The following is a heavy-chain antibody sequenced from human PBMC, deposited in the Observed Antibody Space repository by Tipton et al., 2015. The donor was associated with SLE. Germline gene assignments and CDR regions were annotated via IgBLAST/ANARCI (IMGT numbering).Heavy chain of an antibody. CDR3: VRAGSESAYYYYMDV. V-gene: IGHV4-61*01. CDR1: GGSVSSGSYY. J-gene: IGHJ6*03. CDR2: IYYSGST. Sequence: TLSLTCTVSGGSVSSGSYYWSWIRQPPGKGLEWIGYIYYSGSTNYNPSLKSRVTISVDTSKNQFSLKLRSVTAADTAVYYCVRAGSESAYYYYMDVWGKGTTVTVSS. D-gene: IGHD6-19*01.